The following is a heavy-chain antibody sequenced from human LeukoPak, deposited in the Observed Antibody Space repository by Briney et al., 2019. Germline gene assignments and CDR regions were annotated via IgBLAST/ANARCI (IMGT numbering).Heavy chain of an antibody. CDR2: ISSSNDYI. J-gene: IGHJ4*02. CDR3: AGDQLIARY. D-gene: IGHD1-1*01. Sequence: GGSLRLSCVASGFNFNTYTINWVRQAPGKGLEWVSSISSSNDYIYYADSVKGRFTISRDNARNSLFLQMNSLRAEDTAVYYCAGDQLIARYWGQGTLVTVSS. CDR1: GFNFNTYT. V-gene: IGHV3-21*01.